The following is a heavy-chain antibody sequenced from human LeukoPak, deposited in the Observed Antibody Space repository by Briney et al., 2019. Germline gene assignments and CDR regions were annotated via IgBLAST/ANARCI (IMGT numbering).Heavy chain of an antibody. D-gene: IGHD1-26*01. V-gene: IGHV3-30-3*01. Sequence: GGSLRLSCAASGFTFSSYAMHWVRQAPGKGLEWVAVISYDGSNKYYADSVKGRFTISRDNSKNTLYLQMNSLRAEDTAVYYCARDVPSGSYFGGEYYFDYWGQGTLVTVSS. CDR2: ISYDGSNK. CDR1: GFTFSSYA. J-gene: IGHJ4*02. CDR3: ARDVPSGSYFGGEYYFDY.